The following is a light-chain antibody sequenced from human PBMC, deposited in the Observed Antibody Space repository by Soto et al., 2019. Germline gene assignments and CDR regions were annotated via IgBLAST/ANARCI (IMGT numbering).Light chain of an antibody. V-gene: IGLV2-14*01. CDR3: ISYTSSDTPYV. CDR2: VNS. CDR1: SSDVGDYKY. J-gene: IGLJ1*01. Sequence: QSALTQPASVSGSPGQSITISCTGTSSDVGDYKYVSWYQQHTDNAPKLIIFVNSNRPSGVSDRFSGSKSGNTASLTISGLQAEDEADYYCISYTSSDTPYVFGTGTKVTVL.